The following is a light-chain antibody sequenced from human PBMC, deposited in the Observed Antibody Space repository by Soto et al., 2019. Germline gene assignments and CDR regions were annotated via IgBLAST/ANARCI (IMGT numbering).Light chain of an antibody. V-gene: IGKV1-39*01. CDR3: QQSYITPPLT. Sequence: DIQMTQSPSSLSASVGDRVTITCRASQSINKYLNWYQHKPGKAPTLLIYAASSLQSGVPSRFSGSGSGAAFTLTINNLQPEDFATYYCQQSYITPPLTVGQGTRLEIK. CDR1: QSINKY. J-gene: IGKJ5*01. CDR2: AAS.